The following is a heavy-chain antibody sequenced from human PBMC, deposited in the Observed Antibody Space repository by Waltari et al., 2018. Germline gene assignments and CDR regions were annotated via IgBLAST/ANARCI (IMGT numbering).Heavy chain of an antibody. Sequence: QVQLVESGGGVVQPGGSLRLSCAASGFTFSSYGMHWVRQAPGKGLEWVAFIRYDGSNKYYADSVKGRFTISRDNSKNTLYLQMNSLRAEDTAVYYCAKDPRNSSGEPYAFDIWGQGTMVTVSS. CDR2: IRYDGSNK. D-gene: IGHD6-19*01. V-gene: IGHV3-30*02. CDR3: AKDPRNSSGEPYAFDI. CDR1: GFTFSSYG. J-gene: IGHJ3*02.